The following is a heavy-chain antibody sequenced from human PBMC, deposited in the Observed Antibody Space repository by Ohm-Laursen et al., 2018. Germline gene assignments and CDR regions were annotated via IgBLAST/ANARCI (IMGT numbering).Heavy chain of an antibody. CDR3: ARVRGDI. CDR2: IYYSGST. Sequence: SQTLSLTCTVSGGSISSYYWSWIRKPPGKGLEWIGYIYYSGSTNYNPSLKSRVTISVDTSKNQFSLKLSSVTAADTAVYYCARVRGDIWGQGTLVTVSA. D-gene: IGHD3-10*01. CDR1: GGSISSYY. J-gene: IGHJ4*02. V-gene: IGHV4-59*08.